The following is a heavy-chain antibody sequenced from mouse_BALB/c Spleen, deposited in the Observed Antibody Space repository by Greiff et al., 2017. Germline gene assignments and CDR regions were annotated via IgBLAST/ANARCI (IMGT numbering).Heavy chain of an antibody. CDR2: ISTYYGDA. V-gene: IGHV1S137*01. J-gene: IGHJ4*01. D-gene: IGHD2-14*01. CDR1: GYTFTDYA. CDR3: ARYDGAMDY. Sequence: VQLVESGAELVRPGVSVKISCKGSGYTFTDYAMHWVKQSHAKSLEWIGVISTYYGDASYNQKFKGKATMTVDKSSSTAYMELARLTSEDSAIYYCARYDGAMDYWGQGTAVTVSS.